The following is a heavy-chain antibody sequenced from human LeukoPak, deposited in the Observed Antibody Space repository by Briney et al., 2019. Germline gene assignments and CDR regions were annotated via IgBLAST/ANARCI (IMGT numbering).Heavy chain of an antibody. Sequence: PSQTLSPTCAVSGGSISSGGYSWSWIRQPPGKGLEWIGYIYHSGSTYYNPSLKSRVTISVDRSKNQFSLKLSSVTAADTAVYYCARNRYYDSSGWYFDYWGQGTLVTVSS. CDR1: GGSISSGGYS. V-gene: IGHV4-30-2*01. J-gene: IGHJ4*02. D-gene: IGHD3-22*01. CDR3: ARNRYYDSSGWYFDY. CDR2: IYHSGST.